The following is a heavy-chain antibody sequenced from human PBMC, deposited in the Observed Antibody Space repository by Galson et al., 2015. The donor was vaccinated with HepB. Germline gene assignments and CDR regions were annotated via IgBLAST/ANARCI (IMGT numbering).Heavy chain of an antibody. CDR2: ISGSGGST. CDR3: AKADCSSTSCYILIRVGYAFDI. Sequence: SLRLSCAASGFTFSSYAMSWVRQAPGKGLEWVSAISGSGGSTYYADSVKGRFTISRDNSKNTLYLQMNSLRAEGTAVYYCAKADCSSTSCYILIRVGYAFDIWGQGTMVTVSS. CDR1: GFTFSSYA. J-gene: IGHJ3*02. D-gene: IGHD2-2*02. V-gene: IGHV3-23*01.